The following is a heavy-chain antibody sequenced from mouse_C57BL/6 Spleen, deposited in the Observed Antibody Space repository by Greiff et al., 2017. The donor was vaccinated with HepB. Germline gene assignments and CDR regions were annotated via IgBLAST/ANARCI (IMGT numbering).Heavy chain of an antibody. Sequence: EVKLQESGPGLVKPSQSLSLTCSVTGYSITSGYYWNWIRQFPGNKLEWMGYISYDGSNNYNPSLKNRISITRDTSKNQFFLKLNSVTTEDTATYYCARKDYYGSTLYWYFDVWGTGTTVTVSS. D-gene: IGHD1-1*01. V-gene: IGHV3-6*01. CDR1: GYSITSGYY. J-gene: IGHJ1*03. CDR2: ISYDGSN. CDR3: ARKDYYGSTLYWYFDV.